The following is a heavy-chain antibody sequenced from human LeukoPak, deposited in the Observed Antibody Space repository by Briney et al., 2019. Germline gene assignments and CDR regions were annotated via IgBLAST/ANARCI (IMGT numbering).Heavy chain of an antibody. J-gene: IGHJ3*02. D-gene: IGHD5-18*01. CDR3: AEDRGYSYGKNPDAFDI. V-gene: IGHV3-7*01. Sequence: GGSLRLSCAASGFTFSSDWMSWDRQAPGKGLEWVANIKQDGSEKYYVDSVKGRFTISRDNSKNTLYLQMNSLRAEDTAVYYCAEDRGYSYGKNPDAFDIWGQGTMVTVSS. CDR2: IKQDGSEK. CDR1: GFTFSSDW.